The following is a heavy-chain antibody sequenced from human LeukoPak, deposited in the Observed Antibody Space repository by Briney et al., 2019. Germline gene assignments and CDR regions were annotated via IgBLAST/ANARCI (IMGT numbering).Heavy chain of an antibody. CDR2: ISSSSSYI. CDR3: ARKGGWYAHFDY. D-gene: IGHD6-19*01. CDR1: GFTFSSYE. J-gene: IGHJ4*02. V-gene: IGHV3-21*01. Sequence: PGGSLRLSCAASGFTFSSYEMNWVRQAPGKGLEWVSSISSSSSYIYYADSVKGRFTISRDNAKNSLYLQMNSLRAEDTAVYYCARKGGWYAHFDYWGQGTLVTVSS.